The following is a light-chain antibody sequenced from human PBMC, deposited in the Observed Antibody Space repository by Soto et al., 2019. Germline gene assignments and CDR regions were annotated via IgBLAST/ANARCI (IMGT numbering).Light chain of an antibody. CDR1: QSISSY. CDR2: AAS. V-gene: IGKV1-39*01. CDR3: QQVNSYPRT. J-gene: IGKJ1*01. Sequence: DIQMTQSPSSLSASVGDRVTITCRASQSISSYLNWYQQKPGKAPKLLIYAASSLQSGVPSRFSGSGSGTDFTLTISSLQPEDFATYHCQQVNSYPRTFGQGTKVDIK.